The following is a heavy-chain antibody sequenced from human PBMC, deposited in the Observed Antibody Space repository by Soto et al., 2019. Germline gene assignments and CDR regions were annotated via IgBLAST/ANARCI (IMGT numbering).Heavy chain of an antibody. CDR3: GRSSSRAFRSLGGVDPFDG. V-gene: IGHV4-39*01. CDR1: GGSISSTSYY. Sequence: SETLSLTCNVAGGSISSTSYYWGWIRQPPVKGLEWIGSIYYSGSTFYNPSLNSRVTMSVDTSKNQFSLKLRSLTAADTAVYYCGRSSSRAFRSLGGVDPFDGGGREPRVTVS. J-gene: IGHJ4*02. D-gene: IGHD3-3*01. CDR2: IYYSGST.